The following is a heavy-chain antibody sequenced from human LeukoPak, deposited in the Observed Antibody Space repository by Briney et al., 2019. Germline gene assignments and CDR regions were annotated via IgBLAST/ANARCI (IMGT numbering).Heavy chain of an antibody. CDR1: GFTFSNAW. CDR3: ATRGYCSSSSCYGIEH. Sequence: GGSLRLSCAASGFTFSNAWMTWVRQAPGKGLEWVGRVKSKIEGGTTDYAAPVKGRFSISRDDSKDTLYLQMNSLKTEDTAVYYCATRGYCSSSSCYGIEHWGQGTLVTVSS. V-gene: IGHV3-15*01. D-gene: IGHD2-2*01. CDR2: VKSKIEGGTT. J-gene: IGHJ1*01.